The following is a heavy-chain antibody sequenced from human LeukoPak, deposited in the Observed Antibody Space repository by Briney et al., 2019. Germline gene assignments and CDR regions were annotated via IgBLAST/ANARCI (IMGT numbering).Heavy chain of an antibody. CDR3: ARDTVLEWFGELPTNYYFDY. J-gene: IGHJ4*02. CDR2: IKQDGSEK. Sequence: GGSLRLSCAASGFTFSSYWMSWVRQAPGKGLEWVANIKQDGSEKYYVDSVRGRFTISRGNAKNSLYLQMNSLRAEDTAVYYCARDTVLEWFGELPTNYYFDYWGQGTLVTVSS. CDR1: GFTFSSYW. V-gene: IGHV3-7*01. D-gene: IGHD3-10*01.